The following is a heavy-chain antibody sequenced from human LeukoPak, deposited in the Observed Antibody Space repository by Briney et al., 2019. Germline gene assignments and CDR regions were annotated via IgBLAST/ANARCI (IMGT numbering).Heavy chain of an antibody. D-gene: IGHD3-10*01. V-gene: IGHV3-7*01. CDR3: ARMYDSGSFAFY. J-gene: IGHJ4*02. Sequence: PGGSLRLSCAASGFIFSRYWMSWIRQAPERGLEWVANIRQDGSDKYYVDSVQGRFTISRDNAQSSLYLQMNNLRAEDSAVYYCARMYDSGSFAFYWGQGTLVTVSS. CDR1: GFIFSRYW. CDR2: IRQDGSDK.